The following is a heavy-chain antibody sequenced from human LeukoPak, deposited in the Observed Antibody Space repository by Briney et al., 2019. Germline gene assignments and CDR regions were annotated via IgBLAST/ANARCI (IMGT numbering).Heavy chain of an antibody. D-gene: IGHD6-25*01. CDR3: ARHWDQQRAHFDY. J-gene: IGHJ4*02. CDR2: IYYSGST. Sequence: SETLSLTCTASGGSISSSSYYWSWIRQPPGKGLEWIGYIYYSGSTNYNPSLKSRVTISVDTSKNQFSLKLSSVTAADTAVYYCARHWDQQRAHFDYWGQGTLVTVSS. CDR1: GGSISSSSYY. V-gene: IGHV4-61*05.